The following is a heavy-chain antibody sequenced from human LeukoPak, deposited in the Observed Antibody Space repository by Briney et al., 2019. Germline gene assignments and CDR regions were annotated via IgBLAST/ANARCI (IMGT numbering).Heavy chain of an antibody. D-gene: IGHD3-3*01. CDR3: AKLYYDFWSGYYSDAFDI. Sequence: PGGSLRLSCAASGFTFSSYGMHWVRQAPGKGLEWVAFIRYDGSNKYYADSVKGRFTISRDNSKNTLYLQMNSLRAEDTAVYYCAKLYYDFWSGYYSDAFDIWGQGTMVTVSS. J-gene: IGHJ3*02. CDR2: IRYDGSNK. V-gene: IGHV3-30*02. CDR1: GFTFSSYG.